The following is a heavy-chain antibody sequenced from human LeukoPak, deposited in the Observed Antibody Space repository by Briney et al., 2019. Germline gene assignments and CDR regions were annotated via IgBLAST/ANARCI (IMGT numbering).Heavy chain of an antibody. D-gene: IGHD3-10*01. CDR3: ARLYYYGSGSYRGPFDY. Sequence: ASVKVSCKASGYTFTSYYMHWVRQAPGQGLEWMGIINPSGGSTSYAQKFQGRVTMTRDMSTGTVYMELSSLRSEDTAVYYCARLYYYGSGSYRGPFDYWGQGTLVTVSS. CDR1: GYTFTSYY. J-gene: IGHJ4*02. CDR2: INPSGGST. V-gene: IGHV1-46*01.